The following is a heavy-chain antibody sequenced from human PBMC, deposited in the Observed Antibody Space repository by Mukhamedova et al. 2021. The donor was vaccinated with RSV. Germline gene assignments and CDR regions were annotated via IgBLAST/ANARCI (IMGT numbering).Heavy chain of an antibody. D-gene: IGHD5-12*01. J-gene: IGHJ5*02. V-gene: IGHV3-48*03. CDR3: ARGWRSGYSGYDS. Sequence: GKGLEWLSYISSSGSTIYYADSVKGRFTISRDNAKDSLFLQMNSLRVEDTAVYYCARGWRSGYSGYDSLGQGTLVTVSS. CDR2: ISSSGSTI.